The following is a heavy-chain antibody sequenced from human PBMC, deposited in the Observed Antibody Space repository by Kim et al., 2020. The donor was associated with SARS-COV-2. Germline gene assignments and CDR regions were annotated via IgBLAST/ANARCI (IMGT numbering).Heavy chain of an antibody. J-gene: IGHJ4*02. Sequence: GGSLRLSCAASGFTFGSYSISWVRQAPGKGPEWVSAISGSADVTNYADSVKGRFTISRDNSKNALYLQMTGLRADDTAVYYCAKGYGNSVSSFDYWGQGTLVTVSS. V-gene: IGHV3-23*01. CDR3: AKGYGNSVSSFDY. CDR2: ISGSADVT. D-gene: IGHD3-16*01. CDR1: GFTFGSYS.